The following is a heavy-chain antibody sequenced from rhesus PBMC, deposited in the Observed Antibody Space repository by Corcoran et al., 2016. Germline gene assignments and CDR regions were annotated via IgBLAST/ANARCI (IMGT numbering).Heavy chain of an antibody. CDR3: ARDRAGGFDY. CDR2: NSNGGNST. D-gene: IGHD1-1*01. Sequence: EVQLVESGGGLAKPGGSLRLSCAASGFTFSDYYMDWVRRAPGKGLEWVSRNSNGGNSTWYADSVKGRFTISRENAKNTLYLQMNSLRTEDTAVYYCARDRAGGFDYWGQGVLVTVSS. CDR1: GFTFSDYY. V-gene: IGHV3-178*01. J-gene: IGHJ4*01.